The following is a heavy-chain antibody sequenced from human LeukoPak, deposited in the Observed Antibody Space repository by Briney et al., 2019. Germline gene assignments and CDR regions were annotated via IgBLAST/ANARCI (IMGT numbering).Heavy chain of an antibody. CDR2: ISYDGSNK. Sequence: QAGRSLGLSCAASGFTFSSYGMHWVRQAPGKGLEWVAVISYDGSNKYYADSVKGRFTISRDNSKNTLYLQMNSLRAEDTAVYYCAHTHLTLWFGELLPKRGMDVWGKGTTVTVSS. J-gene: IGHJ6*04. CDR3: AHTHLTLWFGELLPKRGMDV. V-gene: IGHV3-30*03. D-gene: IGHD3-10*01. CDR1: GFTFSSYG.